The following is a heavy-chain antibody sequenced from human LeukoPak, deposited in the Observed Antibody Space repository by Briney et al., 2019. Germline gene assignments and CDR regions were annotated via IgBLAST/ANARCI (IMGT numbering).Heavy chain of an antibody. CDR1: GFTFSGYS. V-gene: IGHV3-21*01. CDR2: I. J-gene: IGHJ5*02. CDR3: ARDSNGSGVNWFDP. Sequence: GGSLRLSCAASGFTFSGYSMNWVRQAPGKGLEWVSSIKGRFTISRDNAKNSLYLQMNSLRAEDTAVYYCARDSNGSGVNWFDPWGQGTLVTVSS. D-gene: IGHD3-10*01.